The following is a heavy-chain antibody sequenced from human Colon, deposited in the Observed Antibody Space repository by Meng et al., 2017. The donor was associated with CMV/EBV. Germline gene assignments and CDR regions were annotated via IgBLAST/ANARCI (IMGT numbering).Heavy chain of an antibody. D-gene: IGHD2-2*01. V-gene: IGHV5-51*01. CDR3: ARLGYCTSTSCKGYNYGMDV. CDR2: IYPGDSDT. CDR1: GYTFATHW. J-gene: IGHJ6*02. Sequence: GESLKISCKTSGYTFATHWIAWVRQMPGKGLEWMGIIYPGDSDTRYNPSFEGQVTISVDKSISSAYLQYNGLRASDTAIYYCARLGYCTSTSCKGYNYGMDVWGQGTTVTVSS.